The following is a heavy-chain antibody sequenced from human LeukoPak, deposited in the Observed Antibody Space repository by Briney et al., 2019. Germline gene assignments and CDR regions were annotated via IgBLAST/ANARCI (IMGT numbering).Heavy chain of an antibody. CDR2: IKGGGSEI. V-gene: IGHV3-7*01. CDR3: ARDRGYSSFDY. Sequence: GGSLRLSCEASAFTFSSYWMSWVRQAPGKGLEWVANIKGGGSEINYVDSVKGRFTISRDNAKNTLFLQMNSLRVEDTAVYYCARDRGYSSFDYWGQGTLVTVSS. CDR1: AFTFSSYW. D-gene: IGHD3-10*01. J-gene: IGHJ4*02.